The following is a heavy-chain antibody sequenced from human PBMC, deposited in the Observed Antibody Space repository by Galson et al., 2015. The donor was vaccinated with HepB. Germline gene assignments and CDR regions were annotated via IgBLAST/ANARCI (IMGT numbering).Heavy chain of an antibody. J-gene: IGHJ5*02. Sequence: SVKVSCKASGYTFTSYYMHWVRQAPGQGLEWMGIINPSGGSTSYAQKFQGRVNMTRDTSTSTVYMELSSLKSEDTAVYYCARDAPYYDILTASGPHNWFDPWGQGTLVTVSS. V-gene: IGHV1-46*03. D-gene: IGHD3-9*01. CDR3: ARDAPYYDILTASGPHNWFDP. CDR1: GYTFTSYY. CDR2: INPSGGST.